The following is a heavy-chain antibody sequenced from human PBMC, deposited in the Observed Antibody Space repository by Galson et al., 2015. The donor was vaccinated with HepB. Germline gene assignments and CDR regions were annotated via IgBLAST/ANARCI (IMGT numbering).Heavy chain of an antibody. CDR3: AKATKTGYYPGGY. V-gene: IGHV3-30*18. J-gene: IGHJ4*02. CDR2: ISYDGSNK. CDR1: GFTFSSYG. D-gene: IGHD3-9*01. Sequence: SLRLSCAASGFTFSSYGMHWVRQAPGKGLEWVAVISYDGSNKYYADSVKGRFTISRDNSKNTLYLQMNSLRAEDTAVYYCAKATKTGYYPGGYWGQGTLVTVSS.